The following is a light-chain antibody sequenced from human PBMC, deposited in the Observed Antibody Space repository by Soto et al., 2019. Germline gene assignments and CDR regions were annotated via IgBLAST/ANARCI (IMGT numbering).Light chain of an antibody. CDR1: TSNSGTAFD. CDR3: QTSDSGLLGLV. J-gene: IGLJ2*01. V-gene: IGLV1-40*01. CDR2: GSS. Sequence: QSVLTQPPSVSGAPGQRVTIACTGITSNSGTAFDVHWYRHVPGSAPKLLLSGSSDRPSGVPDRFSASKSGTSASLTITGLQPDDEADYYCQTSDSGLLGLVFGTGTKLTVL.